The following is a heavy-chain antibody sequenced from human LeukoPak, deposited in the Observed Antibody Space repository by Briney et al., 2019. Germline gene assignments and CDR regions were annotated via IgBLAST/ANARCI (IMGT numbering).Heavy chain of an antibody. CDR3: ARHDSRPYNWFDP. CDR1: GGSISSYY. Sequence: PSETLSLTCTVSGGSISSYYWSWIRQPPGKGLEWIGYIYYSGSTNYNPSLKSRVTISVDTSKNQFSLKLSSVTAADTAVYYCARHDSRPYNWFDPWGQGTLVTVSS. J-gene: IGHJ5*02. V-gene: IGHV4-59*08. D-gene: IGHD2-15*01. CDR2: IYYSGST.